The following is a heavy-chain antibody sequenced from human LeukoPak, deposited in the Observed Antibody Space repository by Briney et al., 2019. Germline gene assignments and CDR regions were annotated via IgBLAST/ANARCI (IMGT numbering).Heavy chain of an antibody. Sequence: ASVKVSCKASGYTFTGYYMHWVRQAPGQGLEWMGWINPNSGGTNYAQKFQGRVTMTRDTSISTAYMELSRLKSDDTAMYYCANWAATIRNFNYWGQGTLVTVSS. D-gene: IGHD5-12*01. J-gene: IGHJ4*02. CDR1: GYTFTGYY. V-gene: IGHV1-2*02. CDR2: INPNSGGT. CDR3: ANWAATIRNFNY.